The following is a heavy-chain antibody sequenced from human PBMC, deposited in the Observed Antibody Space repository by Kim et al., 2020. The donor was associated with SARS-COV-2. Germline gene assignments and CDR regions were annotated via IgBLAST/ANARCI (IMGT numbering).Heavy chain of an antibody. CDR3: ARGHLGTMVRGVIRY. V-gene: IGHV4-34*01. J-gene: IGHJ4*02. Sequence: SETLSLTCAVYGGSFSGYYWSWIRQPPGKGLEWIGEINHSGSTNYNPSLKSRVTISVDTSKNQFSLKLSSVTAADTAVYYCARGHLGTMVRGVIRYWGQGTLVTVSS. CDR1: GGSFSGYY. CDR2: INHSGST. D-gene: IGHD3-10*01.